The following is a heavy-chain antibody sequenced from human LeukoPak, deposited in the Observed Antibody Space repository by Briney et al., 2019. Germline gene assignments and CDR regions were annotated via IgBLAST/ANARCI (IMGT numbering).Heavy chain of an antibody. J-gene: IGHJ4*02. CDR1: GGSFSGYY. D-gene: IGHD3-16*02. CDR2: INHSGST. Sequence: SETLSLTCAVYGGSFSGYYWSWIRQPPGKGLEWIGEINHSGSTNYNPSLKSRVTISVDTSKNQFSLKLSSVTAADTAVYYCARLDRYDYVWGSYRYTAWYFDYWGQGTLVTVSS. CDR3: ARLDRYDYVWGSYRYTAWYFDY. V-gene: IGHV4-34*01.